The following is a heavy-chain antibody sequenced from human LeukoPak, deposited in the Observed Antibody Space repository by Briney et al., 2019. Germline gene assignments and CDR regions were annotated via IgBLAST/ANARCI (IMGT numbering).Heavy chain of an antibody. D-gene: IGHD6-19*01. CDR3: AKGCVSVAYLNYFDS. V-gene: IGHV3-30*18. CDR2: ISYDGNDK. Sequence: PGRSLRVSCAASGFTFSSYGMHWVRQAPGKGLEWVAVISYDGNDKYYADSVKGRFTISRDNSKNTLYLQMNSLRSEDTAVYYCAKGCVSVAYLNYFDSWGQGPLVTVSS. CDR1: GFTFSSYG. J-gene: IGHJ4*02.